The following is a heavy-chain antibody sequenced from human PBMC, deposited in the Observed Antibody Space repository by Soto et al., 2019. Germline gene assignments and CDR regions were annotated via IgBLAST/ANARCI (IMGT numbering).Heavy chain of an antibody. CDR2: IFSNDEK. CDR1: GFSLSNARMG. CDR3: ARSTDSSGWYFVDY. V-gene: IGHV2-26*01. D-gene: IGHD6-19*01. Sequence: QVTLKESGPVLVKPTETLTLTCTVSGFSLSNARMGVSWIRQPPGKALEWLAHIFSNDEKSYSTSLKSRLTISKDTSNSQVVLTMTNRDPVDTATYYCARSTDSSGWYFVDYWGQGTLVTVSS. J-gene: IGHJ4*02.